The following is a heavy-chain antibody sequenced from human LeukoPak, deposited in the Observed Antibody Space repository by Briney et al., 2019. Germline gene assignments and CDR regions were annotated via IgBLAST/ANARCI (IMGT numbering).Heavy chain of an antibody. J-gene: IGHJ3*02. D-gene: IGHD3-22*01. CDR2: INHSGST. V-gene: IGHV4-34*01. CDR3: ARGLRNRITMIVVVKSGAFDI. Sequence: SETLSLTCAVYGGSFSGYYWCWIRHPPGKGLEWIGEINHSGSTNYNPSLKSRVTISVETSKNQFSLKLSSVTAADTAVYYCARGLRNRITMIVVVKSGAFDIWGQGTMVTVSS. CDR1: GGSFSGYY.